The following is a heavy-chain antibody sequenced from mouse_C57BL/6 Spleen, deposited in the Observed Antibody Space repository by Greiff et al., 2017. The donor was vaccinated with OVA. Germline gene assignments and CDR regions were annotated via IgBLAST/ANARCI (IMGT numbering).Heavy chain of an antibody. Sequence: EVKLVESGGGLVQPKGSLKLSCAASGFSFNTYAMNWVRQAPGKGLEWVARIRSKSNNYATYYADSVKDRFTISRDDSESMLYLQMNNLKTEDTAMYYCVRQYGYEGYFDVWGTGTTVTVSS. D-gene: IGHD2-2*01. CDR3: VRQYGYEGYFDV. V-gene: IGHV10-1*01. CDR2: IRSKSNNYAT. J-gene: IGHJ1*03. CDR1: GFSFNTYA.